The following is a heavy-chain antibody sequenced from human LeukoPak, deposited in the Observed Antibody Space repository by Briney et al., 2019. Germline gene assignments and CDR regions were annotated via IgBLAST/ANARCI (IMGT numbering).Heavy chain of an antibody. CDR1: GFTFSSYS. J-gene: IGHJ4*02. Sequence: TGGSLRLSCAASGFTFSSYSMNWVRQAPGKGLEWVSSISSSSSYIYYADSVKGRFTISRDNAKNSLYLQMNSLRAEDTAVYYCARAYSISSGGLCGYWGQGTLVTVSS. V-gene: IGHV3-21*01. D-gene: IGHD6-6*01. CDR2: ISSSSSYI. CDR3: ARAYSISSGGLCGY.